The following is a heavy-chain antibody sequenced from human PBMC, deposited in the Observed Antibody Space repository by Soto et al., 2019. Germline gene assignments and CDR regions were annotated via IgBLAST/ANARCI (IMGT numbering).Heavy chain of an antibody. V-gene: IGHV3-23*05. CDR3: ARADLLWDSFDL. D-gene: IGHD2-2*01. J-gene: IGHJ4*02. Sequence: EVQLLESGGDLVQPGGSLKLSCAASGFPFRNFVMAWVRQAPGKGLEWVSIISNSGSSTYHGDSVKGRFTTSRDNSKGTLSLHMRGVRIDDTAVYFCARADLLWDSFDLWGQGTLVTVSS. CDR2: ISNSGSST. CDR1: GFPFRNFV.